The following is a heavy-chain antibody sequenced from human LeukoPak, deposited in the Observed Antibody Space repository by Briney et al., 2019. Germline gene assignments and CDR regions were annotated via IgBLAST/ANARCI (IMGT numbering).Heavy chain of an antibody. J-gene: IGHJ4*02. Sequence: GGSLRLSCAASGFTFSSYSMNWVRQAPGKGLEWVSSISSSSSYIYYADSVKGRFTISRDNSKNTPYLQMNSLRAEDTAVYYCARAMTTVTTVGYWGQGTLVTVSS. CDR3: ARAMTTVTTVGY. V-gene: IGHV3-21*01. CDR2: ISSSSSYI. D-gene: IGHD4-17*01. CDR1: GFTFSSYS.